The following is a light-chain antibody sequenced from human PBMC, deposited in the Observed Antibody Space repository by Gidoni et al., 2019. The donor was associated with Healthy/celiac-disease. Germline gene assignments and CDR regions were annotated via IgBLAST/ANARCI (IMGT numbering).Light chain of an antibody. Sequence: QSVLTQPPSVSGAPGQRVTISCTGSSSNIGAGYDVHWYQQLPGTAPKLLIYGNSNRPSGVLDRFSGSKSGTSDSLAITGLQAEDEADYYCQSYDSSLSVWVFGGGTKLTVL. CDR3: QSYDSSLSVWV. CDR2: GNS. CDR1: SSNIGAGYD. V-gene: IGLV1-40*01. J-gene: IGLJ3*02.